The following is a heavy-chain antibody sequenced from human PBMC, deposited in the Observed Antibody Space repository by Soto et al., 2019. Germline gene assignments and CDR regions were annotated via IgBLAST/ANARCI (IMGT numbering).Heavy chain of an antibody. CDR3: AHRPSGWYLFDY. Sequence: GGSLRLSCAASGFTFSDYYMSWIRQAPGKGLEWVSYISSSGSTIYYADSVKGRFTISRDNAKNSLYLQMNSLRAEDTATYYCAHRPSGWYLFDYWGQGTLVTVSS. J-gene: IGHJ4*02. D-gene: IGHD6-19*01. V-gene: IGHV3-11*01. CDR2: ISSSGSTI. CDR1: GFTFSDYY.